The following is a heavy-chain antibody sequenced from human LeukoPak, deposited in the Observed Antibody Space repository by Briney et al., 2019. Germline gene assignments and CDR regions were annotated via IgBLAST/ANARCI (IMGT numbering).Heavy chain of an antibody. CDR3: ARWPIAAAPPVYYFDY. J-gene: IGHJ4*02. CDR2: LTGGGGGT. V-gene: IGHV3-23*01. D-gene: IGHD6-13*01. Sequence: GGSLRLSCAASGFTFSTYAMSWVRQAPGKGLEWVSGLTGGGGGTSYADSVKGRFTISRDNSKNTLYLQMNSLRAEDTAVYYCARWPIAAAPPVYYFDYWGQGTLVTVSS. CDR1: GFTFSTYA.